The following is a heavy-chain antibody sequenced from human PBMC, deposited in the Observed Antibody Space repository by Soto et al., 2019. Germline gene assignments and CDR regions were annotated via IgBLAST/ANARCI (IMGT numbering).Heavy chain of an antibody. V-gene: IGHV1-46*01. CDR2: INPSGGST. CDR3: ASRSSGYYPFDY. Sequence: ASVKVSCKASGYTFTSYYMHWVRQAPGQGLEWMGIINPSGGSTSYAQKFQGRVTMTRDTSASTVYMELSSLRSEDTAVYYCASRSSGYYPFDYWGQGTLVTVSS. J-gene: IGHJ4*02. CDR1: GYTFTSYY. D-gene: IGHD3-22*01.